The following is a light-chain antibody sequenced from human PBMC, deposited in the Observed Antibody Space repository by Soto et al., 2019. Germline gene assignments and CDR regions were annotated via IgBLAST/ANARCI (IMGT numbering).Light chain of an antibody. J-gene: IGKJ4*01. CDR1: QSVSDY. CDR2: DAS. Sequence: VLTQSPARLSLSPGESATLSCRAGQSVSDYLAWYQQKPGQPPRLLFFDASNRATGVPDRFSAGGSGTDFTLIISSLEPEDFAVYYCQQRVNWPPTFGGGTKVEL. CDR3: QQRVNWPPT. V-gene: IGKV3-11*01.